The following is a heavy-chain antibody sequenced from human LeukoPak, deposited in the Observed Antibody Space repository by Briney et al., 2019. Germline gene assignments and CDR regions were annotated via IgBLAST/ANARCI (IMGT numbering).Heavy chain of an antibody. V-gene: IGHV1-46*01. CDR2: INPSTGSS. D-gene: IGHD6-19*01. Sequence: ASVKVSCKASGYTFTSYNMHWVRQAPGQGLEWIGIINPSTGSSTYTQKFQGRVTMTRDTATSTVYMELSSLRPEDTALYYCARDVAGRWGYFDYWGQGTLVTVSS. CDR1: GYTFTSYN. J-gene: IGHJ4*02. CDR3: ARDVAGRWGYFDY.